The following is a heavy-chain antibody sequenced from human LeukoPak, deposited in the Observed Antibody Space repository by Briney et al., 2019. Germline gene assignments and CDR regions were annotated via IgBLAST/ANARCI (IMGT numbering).Heavy chain of an antibody. CDR1: GASVSGGGNS. D-gene: IGHD3-16*01. J-gene: IGHJ4*02. Sequence: SETLSLTCAVSGASVSGGGNSWSWLRQPPGKGLEWIGYIYYSGSTNYNPSLKSRVTISVDTSKNQFSLKLSSVTAADTAVYYCARDEAAAAGGFDYWGQGTLVTVSS. CDR2: IYYSGST. CDR3: ARDEAAAAGGFDY. V-gene: IGHV4-61*08.